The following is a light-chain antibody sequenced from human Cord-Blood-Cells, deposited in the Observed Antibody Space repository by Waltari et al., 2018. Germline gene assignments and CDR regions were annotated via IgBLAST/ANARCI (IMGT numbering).Light chain of an antibody. J-gene: IGKJ3*01. CDR3: QQYGSSPRFT. Sequence: EIVLTQSPVTLSLSPGERATLPCRASQRVSSSYLAWYQQKPGQAPRRLIYGPSSRASGIPDRFSGSASGTDFTLTISRLEPEDFAVYYWQQYGSSPRFTFDPWTKVDIE. V-gene: IGKV3-20*01. CDR1: QRVSSSY. CDR2: GPS.